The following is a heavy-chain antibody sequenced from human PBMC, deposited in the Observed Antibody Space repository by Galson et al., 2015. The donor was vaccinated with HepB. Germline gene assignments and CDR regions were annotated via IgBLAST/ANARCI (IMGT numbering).Heavy chain of an antibody. Sequence: SLRLSCAGAGFNITNAWMSWVRQAPGQGLEWVGRVKRDIDGATTDFAAPVKGRFTISRHDSENNLDLRMQSLKIEDTAFYYCVAVGPKGEFPYWGQGTLVTVSS. CDR3: VAVGPKGEFPY. J-gene: IGHJ4*02. CDR1: GFNITNAW. D-gene: IGHD3-16*01. CDR2: VKRDIDGATT. V-gene: IGHV3-15*01.